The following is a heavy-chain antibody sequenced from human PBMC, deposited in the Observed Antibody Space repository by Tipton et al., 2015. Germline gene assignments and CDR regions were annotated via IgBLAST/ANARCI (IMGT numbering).Heavy chain of an antibody. D-gene: IGHD2-15*01. Sequence: QLVQSGAEVKKPGESLKISCKGSGYSLTSYWIGWVRQRPGKGLEWMGIIYPGDSDTRYSPSFQGQVTISADKSISTAYLQWSSLKASDTAMYYCARQLCSGGSCYLGWFDPWGQGTLVTVSS. CDR2: IYPGDSDT. V-gene: IGHV5-51*01. J-gene: IGHJ5*02. CDR3: ARQLCSGGSCYLGWFDP. CDR1: GYSLTSYW.